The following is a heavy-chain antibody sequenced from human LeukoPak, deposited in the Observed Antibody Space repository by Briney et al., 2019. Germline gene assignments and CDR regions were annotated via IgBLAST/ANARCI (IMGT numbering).Heavy chain of an antibody. Sequence: GGSLRLSCAASGFTFSSYGMHWVRQAPGKGLEWVTFISYDGSKTYFTDSVKGRFTISRDLSQNTLFLLMNSLRAEDTAVYYCARQHTNSWFFGFDFWGQGTLVTVSS. CDR1: GFTFSSYG. CDR2: ISYDGSKT. CDR3: ARQHTNSWFFGFDF. J-gene: IGHJ4*02. V-gene: IGHV3-30*03. D-gene: IGHD6-13*01.